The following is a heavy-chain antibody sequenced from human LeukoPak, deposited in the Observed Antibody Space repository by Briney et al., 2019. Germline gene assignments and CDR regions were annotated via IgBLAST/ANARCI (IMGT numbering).Heavy chain of an antibody. V-gene: IGHV1-69*04. CDR1: GGTFSSYA. CDR2: IIPILGIA. J-gene: IGHJ6*02. CDR3: GGGSSSYYYYYYGKDV. Sequence: GASVKVSCKASGGTFSSYAISWVRQAPGQGLEWMGRIIPILGIANYAQKFQGRVTITADKSTSTAYMELSSLRSEDTAVYYCGGGSSSYYYYYYGKDVWGQGTTVTVSS. D-gene: IGHD2-15*01.